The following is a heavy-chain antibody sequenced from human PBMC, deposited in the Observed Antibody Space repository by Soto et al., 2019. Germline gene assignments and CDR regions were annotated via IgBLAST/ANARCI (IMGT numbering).Heavy chain of an antibody. V-gene: IGHV1-18*01. CDR2: ISAYNGNT. D-gene: IGHD6-6*01. CDR1: GYTFTSYG. CDR3: ARLTPLYCSSSWFDY. J-gene: IGHJ4*02. Sequence: QVQLVQSGAEVKKPGASVKVSCKASGYTFTSYGISWVRQAPGQGLEWMGWISAYNGNTNYAQKLQGRVTMTTDTATSTAYMELRSLRSDDTAVYYCARLTPLYCSSSWFDYWGQGTLVTVSS.